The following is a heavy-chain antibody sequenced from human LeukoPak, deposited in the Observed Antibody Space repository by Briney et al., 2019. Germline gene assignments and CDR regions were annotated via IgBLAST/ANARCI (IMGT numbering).Heavy chain of an antibody. CDR1: GYTLTSYG. Sequence: ASVKVSCKASGYTLTSYGINWMRQAPGQGLEWMGWINPNSGGTNYAQKFQGRVTMTRDTSISTAYMELSRLRSDDTAVYYCARELVSHYYDSSGYYDDYWGQGTLVTVSS. CDR2: INPNSGGT. CDR3: ARELVSHYYDSSGYYDDY. D-gene: IGHD3-22*01. J-gene: IGHJ4*02. V-gene: IGHV1-2*02.